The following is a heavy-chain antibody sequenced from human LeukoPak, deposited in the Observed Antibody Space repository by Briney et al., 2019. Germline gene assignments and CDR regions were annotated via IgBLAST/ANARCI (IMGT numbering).Heavy chain of an antibody. D-gene: IGHD1-26*01. CDR3: ARHWELLEGGYYYYYIDV. V-gene: IGHV4-4*09. Sequence: PETLSLTCIVPGGSTTSYYSSWIRQPPEKRLEWIAYIFTSGSTNCTASLKSRVTISVDKSKSQCSLKLSSVTAAITAVDYYARHWELLEGGYYYYYIDVWGKGTTVTVSS. CDR1: GGSTTSYY. CDR2: IFTSGST. J-gene: IGHJ6*03.